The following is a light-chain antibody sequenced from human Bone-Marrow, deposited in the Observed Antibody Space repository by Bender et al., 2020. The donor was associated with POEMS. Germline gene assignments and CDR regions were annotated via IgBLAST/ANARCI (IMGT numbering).Light chain of an antibody. CDR2: EVT. CDR3: CSYAGSTTV. V-gene: IGLV2-8*01. J-gene: IGLJ2*01. Sequence: QSALTQPPSASGSPGQSVTISCTGTSSDVGGSNFVSWYQQPPGKAPKVIIYEVTKRPSGVPDRFSGSKSGNTASLTVSGLQAEDEADYYCCSYAGSTTVFGGGTELTVL. CDR1: SSDVGGSNF.